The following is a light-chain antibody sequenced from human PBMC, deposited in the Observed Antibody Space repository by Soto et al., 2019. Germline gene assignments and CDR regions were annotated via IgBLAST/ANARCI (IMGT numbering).Light chain of an antibody. CDR1: QSVSSSY. CDR2: GAS. Sequence: EIVLTQSPGTLSLSPGERATLSCRASQSVSSSYLAWYQQKPGQAPRPLIYGASSRPIGIPDRFSGSGSGTDFTLTISRLEPEDFAVYYSQQYGSSPWTFGQGTKVEIK. CDR3: QQYGSSPWT. J-gene: IGKJ1*01. V-gene: IGKV3-20*01.